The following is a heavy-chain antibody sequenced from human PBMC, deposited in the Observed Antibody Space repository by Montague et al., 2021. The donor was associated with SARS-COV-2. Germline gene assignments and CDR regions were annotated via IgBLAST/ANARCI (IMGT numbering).Heavy chain of an antibody. CDR1: GGSVSSGSCY. Sequence: SETLSLTCSVSGGSVSSGSCYWSWIRQPPGKGLEWIGYSYYSGSTNYNPSLKSRVTISVDTSKNQFSLKLSSVTAADTAVYYCAKEREVVRAARTLVAFDLWGQGTMVTVSS. D-gene: IGHD2-2*01. CDR2: SYYSGST. J-gene: IGHJ3*01. CDR3: AKEREVVRAARTLVAFDL. V-gene: IGHV4-61*01.